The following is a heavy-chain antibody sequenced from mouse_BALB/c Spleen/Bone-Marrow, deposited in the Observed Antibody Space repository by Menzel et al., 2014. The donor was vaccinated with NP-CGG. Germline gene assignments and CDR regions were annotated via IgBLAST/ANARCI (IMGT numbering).Heavy chain of an antibody. D-gene: IGHD4-1*01. Sequence: EVKLVESGGGLVQPGGSRKLSCAASGFAFSSFGMHWVRQAPEKGLEWVAYISSGSSTIFYADTVKGRFTVSRDNPKNTLFLQMTSLRSEDTAMYFCTRGGNGDDFDSWGQGTTLTVSS. CDR3: TRGGNGDDFDS. V-gene: IGHV5-17*02. CDR2: ISSGSSTI. CDR1: GFAFSSFG. J-gene: IGHJ2*01.